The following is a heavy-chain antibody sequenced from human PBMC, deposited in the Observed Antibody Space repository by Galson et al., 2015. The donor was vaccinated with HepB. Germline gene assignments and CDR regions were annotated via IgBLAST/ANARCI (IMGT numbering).Heavy chain of an antibody. CDR3: AREGFWSGALDYYYGMDV. Sequence: SLRLSCAASGFTFSNYGFHRVRQAPGKGLEWVAVIWYDGSNKYYAESVKGRFTFSRDNSKNTLYLQMNSLRAEDTAVYYCAREGFWSGALDYYYGMDVWGQGTTVTVSS. V-gene: IGHV3-33*01. CDR1: GFTFSNYG. D-gene: IGHD3-3*01. J-gene: IGHJ6*02. CDR2: IWYDGSNK.